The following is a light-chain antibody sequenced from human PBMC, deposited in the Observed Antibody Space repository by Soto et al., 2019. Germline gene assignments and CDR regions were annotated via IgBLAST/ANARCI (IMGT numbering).Light chain of an antibody. CDR1: QSVGTY. CDR3: QQRTNWPPLT. V-gene: IGKV3-11*01. J-gene: IGKJ4*01. Sequence: EIVLTQSPATLSLSPGERATLSCRASQSVGTYLAWYQQKPGQAPRLLIYDASNRATGIPARFSGSGSGTDFSLTISGLEPEDVAVYYCQQRTNWPPLTFGGGTKVEIK. CDR2: DAS.